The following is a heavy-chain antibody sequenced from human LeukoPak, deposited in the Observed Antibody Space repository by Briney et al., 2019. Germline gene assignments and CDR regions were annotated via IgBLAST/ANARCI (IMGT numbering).Heavy chain of an antibody. CDR1: GYSFTTYY. CDR2: INPSAGSA. J-gene: IGHJ4*02. CDR3: TRDIEGAIVGSGWYCSFDY. V-gene: IGHV1-46*01. Sequence: GASVKVSCKASGYSFTTYYVHWVRQAPGQGLEWMGIINPSAGSATYAQKFQDRVTMTTDTSTSTVYMELSSLRSDDTAVYYYTRDIEGAIVGSGWYCSFDYWGQGTLVTVSS. D-gene: IGHD6-19*01.